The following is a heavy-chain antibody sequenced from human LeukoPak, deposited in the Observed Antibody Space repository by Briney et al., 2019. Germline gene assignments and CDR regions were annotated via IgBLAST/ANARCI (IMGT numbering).Heavy chain of an antibody. J-gene: IGHJ5*02. Sequence: PSETLSLTCAVYGGSFSGYYWSWIRQPPGKGLEWIGEINHSGSTNYNPSLKSRVTISVDTSKNQFSLKLSSVTAADTAVYYCARTILAAAIGTNWFDPWGQGTLVTVSS. CDR2: INHSGST. CDR1: GGSFSGYY. CDR3: ARTILAAAIGTNWFDP. V-gene: IGHV4-34*01. D-gene: IGHD6-13*01.